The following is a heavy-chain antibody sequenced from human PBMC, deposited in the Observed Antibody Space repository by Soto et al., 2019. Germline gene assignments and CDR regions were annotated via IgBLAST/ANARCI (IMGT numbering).Heavy chain of an antibody. D-gene: IGHD4-4*01. V-gene: IGHV3-30*03. J-gene: IGHJ4*02. Sequence: QVQLVESGGGVVQPGRSLRLSCAASGFTFSDYAMHWVRQAPGKGLEWVAVLSYDGNNKYYEDSVKGRFTVFRDDSKNTLYLPMTSLRPEDTALYYCARDDIAAPYSRYQIDYWGQGTLVTVSS. CDR1: GFTFSDYA. CDR3: ARDDIAAPYSRYQIDY. CDR2: LSYDGNNK.